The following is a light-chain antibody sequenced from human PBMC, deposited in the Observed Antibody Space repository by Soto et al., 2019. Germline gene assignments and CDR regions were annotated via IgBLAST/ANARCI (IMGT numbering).Light chain of an antibody. J-gene: IGKJ1*01. Sequence: EIVMTQSPATLSVSAGERATLSCRASQSISSNLAWYQQKPGQAPRLLIYGASTRATGIPASFSGSGSGTEFTLTISSLQSEDFAVYYCQQYNNWPRTFGQGTKVEFK. CDR2: GAS. CDR3: QQYNNWPRT. V-gene: IGKV3-15*01. CDR1: QSISSN.